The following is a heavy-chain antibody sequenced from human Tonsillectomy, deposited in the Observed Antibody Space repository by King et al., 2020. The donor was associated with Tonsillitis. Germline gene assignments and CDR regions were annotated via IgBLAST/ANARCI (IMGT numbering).Heavy chain of an antibody. CDR2: IDYTGST. J-gene: IGHJ4*02. CDR1: DGSISSYY. V-gene: IGHV4-59*01. D-gene: IGHD6-19*01. Sequence: HVQLQESGPGLVKPSETLSLTCTVSDGSISSYYWSWIRRPPGKGLEWIGYIDYTGSTNYNPSLKSRVTISVDTSKNQISLNLTSVTAADTAVYYCARVPPVAGNKYYFDYWGQGTLVTVSS. CDR3: ARVPPVAGNKYYFDY.